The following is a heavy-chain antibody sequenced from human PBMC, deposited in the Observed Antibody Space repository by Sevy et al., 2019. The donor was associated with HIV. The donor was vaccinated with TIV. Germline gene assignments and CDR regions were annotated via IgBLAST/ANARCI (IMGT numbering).Heavy chain of an antibody. CDR2: ISYDGVNK. J-gene: IGHJ4*02. CDR1: AFTFHTYA. CDR3: ARVAVEYCTNDCYHRFDH. Sequence: GGSLRLSCAASAFTFHTYAVLWVRQAPGKGLEWLTLISYDGVNKYYAESVKGRFTISRDNSKNTLYLQMDSLRVNDTAIYYCARVAVEYCTNDCYHRFDHWGQGTLVTVSS. V-gene: IGHV3-30-3*01. D-gene: IGHD2-8*01.